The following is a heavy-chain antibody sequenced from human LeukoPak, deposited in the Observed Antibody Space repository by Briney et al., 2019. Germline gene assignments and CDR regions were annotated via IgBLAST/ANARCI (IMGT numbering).Heavy chain of an antibody. Sequence: PGGSLRLSCAASGFTFSSHAMHWVRQAPGKGLEYVSSISSNGGSTYYANSVKGRFTISRDNSKNTMYLQMGGLRAEDMAVYYCARDRSRSGYLSFDFWGQGTLVTVSS. V-gene: IGHV3-64*01. J-gene: IGHJ4*02. CDR3: ARDRSRSGYLSFDF. CDR1: GFTFSSHA. D-gene: IGHD3-22*01. CDR2: ISSNGGST.